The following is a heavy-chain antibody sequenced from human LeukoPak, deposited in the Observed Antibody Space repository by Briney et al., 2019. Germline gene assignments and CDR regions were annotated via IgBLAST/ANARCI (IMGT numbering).Heavy chain of an antibody. CDR2: INHSGST. CDR3: ARGGGVLTGYLDY. CDR1: GGSFSGYY. D-gene: IGHD3-9*01. J-gene: IGHJ4*02. V-gene: IGHV4-34*01. Sequence: PSETLSLTCAVYGGSFSGYYWSWIRQPPGKGLEWIGEINHSGSTDYNPSLKSRVTISVDTSKNQFSLKLSSVTAADTAVYYCARGGGVLTGYLDYWGQGTLVTVSS.